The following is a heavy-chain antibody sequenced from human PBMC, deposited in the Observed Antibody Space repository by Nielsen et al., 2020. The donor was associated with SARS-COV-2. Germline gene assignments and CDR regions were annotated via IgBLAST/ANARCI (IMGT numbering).Heavy chain of an antibody. Sequence: SETLSLTCSVTGDYIRSDNYYWGWIRQPPGKGLEWIGSIYYSGSTYYNPSLKSRVTISADTSKNQFSLKLSSVTAADTAVYYCARHWRIAAAGPTPPFDYWGQGTLVTVSS. V-gene: IGHV4-39*01. CDR2: IYYSGST. CDR3: ARHWRIAAAGPTPPFDY. J-gene: IGHJ4*02. D-gene: IGHD6-13*01. CDR1: GDYIRSDNYY.